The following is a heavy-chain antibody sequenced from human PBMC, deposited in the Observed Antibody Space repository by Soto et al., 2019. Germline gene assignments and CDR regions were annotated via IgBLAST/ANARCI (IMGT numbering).Heavy chain of an antibody. Sequence: PGGSLRLSCAASGFTFSSYGMHWVRQSPGKGLEWVAVISYDGSNKYYADSVKGRFTISRDNSKNTLYLQMNSLRAEDTAVYYCAKDSFATGTTCPDYRGQGTLVTVSS. CDR3: AKDSFATGTTCPDY. V-gene: IGHV3-30*18. CDR1: GFTFSSYG. D-gene: IGHD1-7*01. CDR2: ISYDGSNK. J-gene: IGHJ4*02.